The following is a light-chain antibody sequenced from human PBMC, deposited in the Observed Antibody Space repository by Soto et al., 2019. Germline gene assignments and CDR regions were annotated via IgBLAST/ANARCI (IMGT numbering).Light chain of an antibody. Sequence: QSVLTQPASVSGSPGQSITISCTGTSSDVGSYNLVSWYQQHPGKAPMLMIYEGTKRPSGVSNRFSGSKSGNTASLTISGLQAEDDADYYCCSYAGSSTYVFGTGTKRTVL. CDR1: SSDVGSYNL. CDR3: CSYAGSSTYV. J-gene: IGLJ1*01. V-gene: IGLV2-23*01. CDR2: EGT.